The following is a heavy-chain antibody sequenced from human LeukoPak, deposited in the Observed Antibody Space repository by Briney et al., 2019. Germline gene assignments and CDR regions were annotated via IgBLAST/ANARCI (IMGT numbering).Heavy chain of an antibody. V-gene: IGHV3-23*01. CDR1: GFTFANYA. CDR3: AKDADYYGSGSYYFDY. D-gene: IGHD3-10*01. Sequence: GGSLRLSCAASGFTFANYAMSWVRQAPGKGLEWVSAIVGSDVNTYYADSVRGRFTISRDNSENTLYLQMNSLRAEDTAVYYCAKDADYYGSGSYYFDYWGQGTLVTVSS. CDR2: IVGSDVNT. J-gene: IGHJ4*02.